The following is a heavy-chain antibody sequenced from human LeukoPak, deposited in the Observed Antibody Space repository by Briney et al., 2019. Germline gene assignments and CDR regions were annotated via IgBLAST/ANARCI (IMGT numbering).Heavy chain of an antibody. CDR1: GYTFTSYF. Sequence: ASVKVSCKASGYTFTSYFMHWVRQAPGQGLEWMGIINPSGGSTTYAQKFKGRVTMTRDTSTSTVYMELSSLRSEDTAVYYCARVDISGFDYWGQGTLVTVSS. J-gene: IGHJ4*02. V-gene: IGHV1-46*01. CDR3: ARVDISGFDY. D-gene: IGHD6-19*01. CDR2: INPSGGST.